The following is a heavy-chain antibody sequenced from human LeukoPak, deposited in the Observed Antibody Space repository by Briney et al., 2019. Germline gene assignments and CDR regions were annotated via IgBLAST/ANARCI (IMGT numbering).Heavy chain of an antibody. V-gene: IGHV4-30-4*08. CDR1: GGSISSGDYY. D-gene: IGHD2-21*01. Sequence: SQTLSLTCAVSGGSISSGDYYWSWIRQPPGKGLEWIGYIYYSGGTYYNPSLKSRVTISVDTSKNQFSLKLSSATAADTAVYYCARETRTYCGGDCYWYWGQGTLVTVSS. CDR3: ARETRTYCGGDCYWY. CDR2: IYYSGGT. J-gene: IGHJ4*02.